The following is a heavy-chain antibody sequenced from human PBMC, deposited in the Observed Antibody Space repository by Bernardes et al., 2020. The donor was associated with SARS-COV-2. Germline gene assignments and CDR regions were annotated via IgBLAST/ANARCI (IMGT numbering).Heavy chain of an antibody. D-gene: IGHD3-16*01. J-gene: IGHJ4*02. Sequence: SETLSLTCVVYSGSLSGVYWSWIRQSPGKGLEWLGEINHSGGTFYNPSLKSRVTISVDTSKNQFSLKLSSVTAADTAVYYCAGGNAYAWGNDDYWGQGTLGTVSS. V-gene: IGHV4-34*01. CDR2: INHSGGT. CDR3: AGGNAYAWGNDDY. CDR1: SGSLSGVY.